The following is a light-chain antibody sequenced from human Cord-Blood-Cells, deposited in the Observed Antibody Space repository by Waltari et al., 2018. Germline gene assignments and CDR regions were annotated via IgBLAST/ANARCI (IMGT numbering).Light chain of an antibody. CDR3: QSYDSSLSGWV. CDR1: KLGDKY. Sequence: SYELTQPPSVSVSPGQTASITCSGDKLGDKYACWYQQKPGQSPVLVIYQDSKRPSGIPERFSGSNSGNTASLAITGLQAEDEADYYCQSYDSSLSGWVFGGGTKLTVL. V-gene: IGLV3-1*01. J-gene: IGLJ3*02. CDR2: QDS.